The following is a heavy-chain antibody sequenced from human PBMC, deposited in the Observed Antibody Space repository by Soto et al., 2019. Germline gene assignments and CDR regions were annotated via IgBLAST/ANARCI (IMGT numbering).Heavy chain of an antibody. D-gene: IGHD3-16*01. CDR1: GFTVSSNY. CDR3: ARVLGGLRYYYYYYMDV. CDR2: IYSGGST. J-gene: IGHJ6*03. V-gene: IGHV3-53*04. Sequence: GGSLRLSCAASGFTVSSNYMSWVRQAPGKGLEWVSVIYSGGSTYYADSVKGRFTISRHNSKNTLYLQMNSLRAEDTAVYYCARVLGGLRYYYYYYMDVWGKGTTVTVSS.